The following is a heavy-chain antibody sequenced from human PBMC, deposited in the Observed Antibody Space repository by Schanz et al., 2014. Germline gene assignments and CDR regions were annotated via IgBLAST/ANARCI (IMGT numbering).Heavy chain of an antibody. J-gene: IGHJ3*02. CDR2: INPNSGDR. CDR3: AIDRDDAYDI. CDR1: GYTFTGHH. V-gene: IGHV1-2*02. Sequence: QVQLVQSGAEVKKPGASVKVSCKASGYTFTGHHMHWVRQAPGQGLEWMGWINPNSGDRNYAQKLKGRVTVTRDKSKNTVYMDMSSLISEDTAIYYCAIDRDDAYDIWGQGTPVTVSS.